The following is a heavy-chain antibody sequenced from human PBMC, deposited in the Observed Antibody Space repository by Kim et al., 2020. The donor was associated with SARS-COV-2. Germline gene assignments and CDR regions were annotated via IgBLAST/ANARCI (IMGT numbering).Heavy chain of an antibody. V-gene: IGHV4-39*01. Sequence: SETLSLTCTVSGGSISSSSYYWGWIRQPPGKGLEWIGSIYYSGSTYYNPSLKSRVTISVDTSKNQFSLKLSSVTAADTAVYYCARHPVRVLNTILGVVWGTFFDYWGQGTLVTVSS. CDR2: IYYSGST. CDR3: ARHPVRVLNTILGVVWGTFFDY. J-gene: IGHJ4*02. CDR1: GGSISSSSYY. D-gene: IGHD3-3*01.